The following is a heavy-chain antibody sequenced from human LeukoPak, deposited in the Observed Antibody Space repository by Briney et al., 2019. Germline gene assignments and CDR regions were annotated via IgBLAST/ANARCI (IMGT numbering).Heavy chain of an antibody. V-gene: IGHV4-39*01. D-gene: IGHD3-16*01. CDR3: ARGGSWFDP. J-gene: IGHJ5*02. CDR2: IYYSGST. CDR1: GGSISSSSYY. Sequence: SETLSLTRTVSGGSISSSSYYWGWIRQPPGKGLEWIGSIYYSGSTYYNPSLKSRVTISVDTSKNQFSLKLSSVTAADTAVYYCARGGSWFDPWGQGTLVTVSS.